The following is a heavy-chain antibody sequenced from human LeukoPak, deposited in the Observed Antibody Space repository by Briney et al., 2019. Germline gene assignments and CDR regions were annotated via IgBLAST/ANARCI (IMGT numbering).Heavy chain of an antibody. CDR1: GFTFSSYA. J-gene: IGHJ4*02. D-gene: IGHD2-2*01. Sequence: GGSLRLSCAASGFTFSSYAMSWVRQAPGKGLEWVSTISGSGVSTYYADSVKGRFTISRDNSKNTLYLQMNSLRAEDTAVYYCAKDQRDIVVVPAAQDYWGQGTLVTVSS. V-gene: IGHV3-23*01. CDR3: AKDQRDIVVVPAAQDY. CDR2: ISGSGVST.